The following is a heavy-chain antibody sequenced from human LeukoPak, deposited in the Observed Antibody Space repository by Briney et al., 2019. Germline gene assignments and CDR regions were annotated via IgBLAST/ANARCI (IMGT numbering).Heavy chain of an antibody. V-gene: IGHV3-30-3*01. Sequence: GRSLRLSCAASGFTFSSYAMHWVRQAPGKGLEWVAVISYGGSNKYYADSVKGRFTISRDNSKNTLYLQMNSLRAEDTAVYYCARDRLGYSYGPEVDYWGQGTLVTVSS. CDR2: ISYGGSNK. CDR1: GFTFSSYA. J-gene: IGHJ4*02. D-gene: IGHD5-18*01. CDR3: ARDRLGYSYGPEVDY.